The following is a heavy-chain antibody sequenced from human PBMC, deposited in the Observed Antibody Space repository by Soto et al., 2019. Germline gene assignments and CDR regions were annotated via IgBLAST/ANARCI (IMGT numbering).Heavy chain of an antibody. CDR1: GGSIGSSSYF. Sequence: SETLSLTCTVSGGSIGSSSYFWGWIRQPPGKGLEWIGSIYYSGGTYYNPSLKSRVTISVDTSKNQFSLKLSSVTAADTAVYYCARESYYGSGATVVGYWGLGTLVTV. D-gene: IGHD3-10*01. V-gene: IGHV4-39*07. J-gene: IGHJ4*02. CDR3: ARESYYGSGATVVGY. CDR2: IYYSGGT.